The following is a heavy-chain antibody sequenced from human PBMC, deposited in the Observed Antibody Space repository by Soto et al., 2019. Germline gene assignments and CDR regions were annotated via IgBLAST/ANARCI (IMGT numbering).Heavy chain of an antibody. Sequence: QVQLVQSGAEVRKPGASVNISCRASGFTFSDHLINWVRQVPGQSLEWMGWINPENGNTKYSQTFQGGVTITRHSTASIVYVEVSDLTSEDKAAFYCARDILSVGPRANDAFDVWGQGTMVTVSS. J-gene: IGHJ3*01. CDR1: GFTFSDHL. CDR2: INPENGNT. D-gene: IGHD2-8*02. V-gene: IGHV1-3*01. CDR3: ARDILSVGPRANDAFDV.